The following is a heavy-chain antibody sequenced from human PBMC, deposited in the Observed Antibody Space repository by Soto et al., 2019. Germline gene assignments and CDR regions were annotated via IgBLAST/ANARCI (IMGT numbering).Heavy chain of an antibody. CDR2: IFQTGST. V-gene: IGHV4-30-2*01. D-gene: IGHD3-10*01. J-gene: IGHJ6*01. Sequence: PSETLTLTCTVSGGSVRSGDYSWSWIRQPPGKGLEWIGYIFQTGSTYYKSSLKSRVTISVDRSKNQFSLKLRSVTAADTAVYYCARDFGPYGMDVWGQGTTVTVSS. CDR1: GGSVRSGDYS. CDR3: ARDFGPYGMDV.